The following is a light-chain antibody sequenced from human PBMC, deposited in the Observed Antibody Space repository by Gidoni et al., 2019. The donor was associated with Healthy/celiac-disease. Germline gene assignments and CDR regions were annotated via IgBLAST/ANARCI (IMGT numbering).Light chain of an antibody. CDR2: TAS. Sequence: DIQMTQSPSSLSASVGDRVNITCRASQSIASYLNWYQQKPGKAPKLLIYTASSLQSGVPSRFSGSGSETDFTLTVSSRQPEDFATYYCQQSYTTPLLTFGGGTKVELK. J-gene: IGKJ4*01. V-gene: IGKV1-39*01. CDR1: QSIASY. CDR3: QQSYTTPLLT.